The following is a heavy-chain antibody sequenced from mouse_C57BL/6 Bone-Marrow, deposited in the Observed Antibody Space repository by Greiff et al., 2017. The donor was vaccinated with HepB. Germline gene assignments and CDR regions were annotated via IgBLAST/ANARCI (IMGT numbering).Heavy chain of an antibody. V-gene: IGHV5-6*01. CDR3: ARHTTVVATSHFDV. CDR1: GFTFSSYG. J-gene: IGHJ1*03. CDR2: ISSGGSYT. D-gene: IGHD1-1*01. Sequence: EVQVVESGGDLVKPGGSLKLSCAASGFTFSSYGMSWVRQTPDKRLEWVATISSGGSYTYYPDSVKGRFTISRDNAKNTLYLQMSSLKSEDTAMYYCARHTTVVATSHFDVWGTGTTVTVSS.